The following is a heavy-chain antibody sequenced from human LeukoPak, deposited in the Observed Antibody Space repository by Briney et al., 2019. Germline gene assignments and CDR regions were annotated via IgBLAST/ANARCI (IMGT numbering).Heavy chain of an antibody. V-gene: IGHV3-7*01. CDR2: INTDVREG. CDR3: ARGIHDNIF. D-gene: IGHD1-1*01. J-gene: IGHJ4*02. CDR1: GFTISGYW. Sequence: PGGSLRLSCAASGFTISGYWMAWVRQAPGKGLEWVADINTDVREGYYVAPLRGRLPISRDNAKNSVYRQRNSLGLEDAAVYYCARGIHDNIFGGQGTQVTVSS.